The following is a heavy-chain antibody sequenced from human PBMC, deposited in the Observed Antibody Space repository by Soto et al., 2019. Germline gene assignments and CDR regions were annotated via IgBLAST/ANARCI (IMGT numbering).Heavy chain of an antibody. D-gene: IGHD1-26*01. Sequence: EVQLLESGGGLVLPGGSLRLSCAASGFTFSSFAMSWVRQAPGQGLDWVSAICGSGGSTYYADSVKGRFTISRDNSKNTLYQQMNSLRSDDTAVYSCAKDKLVRSIVAATTGFYFAYWGQGTLVTVAS. CDR2: ICGSGGST. CDR3: AKDKLVRSIVAATTGFYFAY. J-gene: IGHJ4*02. CDR1: GFTFSSFA. V-gene: IGHV3-23*01.